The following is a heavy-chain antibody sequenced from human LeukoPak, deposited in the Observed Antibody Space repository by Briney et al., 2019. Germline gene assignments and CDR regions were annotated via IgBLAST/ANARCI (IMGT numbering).Heavy chain of an antibody. CDR1: GGSISSYY. CDR3: ARRRAKTWGLKVYYYYMDV. V-gene: IGHV4-34*01. Sequence: PSETLSLTCTVSGGSISSYYWSWIRQPPGKGLEWIGEINHSGSTNYNPSLKSRVTISVDTSKNQFSLKLSSVTAADTAVYYCARRRAKTWGLKVYYYYMDVWGKGTTVTISS. D-gene: IGHD7-27*01. CDR2: INHSGST. J-gene: IGHJ6*03.